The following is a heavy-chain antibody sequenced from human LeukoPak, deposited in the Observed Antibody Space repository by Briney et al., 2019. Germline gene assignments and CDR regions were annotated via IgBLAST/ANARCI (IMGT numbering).Heavy chain of an antibody. CDR1: RYTFTSYY. D-gene: IGHD5-18*01. Sequence: ASVKVSCKASRYTFTSYYMHWVRQAPGQGLEWMGIINPSSGSTTYPQKFHGRGTMTRDTSTSTVCMELSSLRSEDTAVYYCARGGLDKYSYGSGLDYWGQGTLVTVSS. J-gene: IGHJ4*02. CDR3: ARGGLDKYSYGSGLDY. V-gene: IGHV1-46*01. CDR2: INPSSGST.